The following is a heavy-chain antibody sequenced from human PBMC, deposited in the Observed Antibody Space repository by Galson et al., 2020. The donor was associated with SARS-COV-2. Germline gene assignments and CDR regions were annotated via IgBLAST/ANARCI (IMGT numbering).Heavy chain of an antibody. D-gene: IGHD3-3*01. J-gene: IGHJ6*02. CDR1: GASIDSTSYY. V-gene: IGHV4-39*07. CDR3: ARDVVGITMYGVGTNYHFYGLDV. CDR2: IYYDGTT. Sequence: SETLSLTCTVSGASIDSTSYYWGWIRQPPGKGLEWLGIIYYDGTTYYNPSLKSRVTISIDTSKNQFSLKLSSVTAAADSGVYYCARDVVGITMYGVGTNYHFYGLDVWGQGTTVTVSS.